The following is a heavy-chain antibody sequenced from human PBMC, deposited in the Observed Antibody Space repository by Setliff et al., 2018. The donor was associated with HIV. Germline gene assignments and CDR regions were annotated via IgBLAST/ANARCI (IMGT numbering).Heavy chain of an antibody. D-gene: IGHD5-12*01. CDR1: GYSISSGFY. J-gene: IGHJ4*02. CDR3: ARIVATITCYDY. V-gene: IGHV4-38-2*01. CDR2: IYHSGST. Sequence: PSETLSLTCAVSGYSISSGFYWGWIRQPPGKGLEWIGSIYHSGSTYYSPSLKSRVSFSVDTSKNQFSLKLSSVTAADSAVYYCARIVATITCYDYWGQGTLVTVSS.